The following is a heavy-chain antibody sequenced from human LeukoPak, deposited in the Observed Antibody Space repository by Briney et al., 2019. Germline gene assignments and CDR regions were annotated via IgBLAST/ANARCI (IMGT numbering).Heavy chain of an antibody. Sequence: SETLSLTCTVSGYSISSGYYWGWIRQPPGKGLEWIGRIYTSGSTNYNPSLKSRVTMSVDTSKNQFSLKLSSVTAADTAVYYCARGGSYYYHYYMDVWGKGTTVTISS. V-gene: IGHV4-38-2*02. J-gene: IGHJ6*03. CDR1: GYSISSGYY. CDR3: ARGGSYYYHYYMDV. CDR2: IYTSGST. D-gene: IGHD3-16*01.